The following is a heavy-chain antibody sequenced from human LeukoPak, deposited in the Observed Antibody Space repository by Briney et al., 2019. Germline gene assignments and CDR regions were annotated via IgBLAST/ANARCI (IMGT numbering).Heavy chain of an antibody. CDR3: ARDRVGQQLVGRKYYYYYMDV. J-gene: IGHJ6*03. Sequence: SETLSLTCAVYGGSFSGYYWSWIRQPPGKGLEWIGESNHSGSTNYNPSLKSRVTISIDTSKNQFSLKLRSVTAADTAVYYCARDRVGQQLVGRKYYYYYMDVWGKGNTVTISS. CDR1: GGSFSGYY. D-gene: IGHD6-13*01. CDR2: SNHSGST. V-gene: IGHV4-34*01.